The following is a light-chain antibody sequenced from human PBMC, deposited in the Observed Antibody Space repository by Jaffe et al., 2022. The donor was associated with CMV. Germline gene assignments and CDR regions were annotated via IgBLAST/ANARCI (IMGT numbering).Light chain of an antibody. CDR1: SSNIGNKY. Sequence: QSVLTQPPSVSAAPGQKVTISCSGSSSNIGNKYVSWYQQLPGTAPKLLIYENSKRPSGIPDRFSGSKSGTSATLGITGLQSGDEADYYCGTWDSSLSDVVFGGGTRLTVL. CDR2: ENS. V-gene: IGLV1-51*02. CDR3: GTWDSSLSDVV. J-gene: IGLJ3*02.